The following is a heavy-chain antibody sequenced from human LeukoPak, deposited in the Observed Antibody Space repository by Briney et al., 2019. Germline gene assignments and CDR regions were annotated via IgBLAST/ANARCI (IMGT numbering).Heavy chain of an antibody. CDR2: ISAYNGNT. CDR3: ARDGQRRDGYNYVDY. CDR1: GYSFTSFG. J-gene: IGHJ4*02. V-gene: IGHV1-18*01. D-gene: IGHD5-24*01. Sequence: AAPVKVSCKASGYSFTSFGISWVRQAPGQGLEWMGWISAYNGNTKYAQKFQGRVTMTTDTSTSTAYMELRSLRSDDTAVYYCARDGQRRDGYNYVDYWGQGTLVTVSS.